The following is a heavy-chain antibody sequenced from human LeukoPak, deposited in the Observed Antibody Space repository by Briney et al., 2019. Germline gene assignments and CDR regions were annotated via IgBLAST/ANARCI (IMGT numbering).Heavy chain of an antibody. CDR3: ASQKAPSIAARPCWGLHYYYYMDV. Sequence: SAPVSSQASAGTFSSYAISWLRPAPGQGLEWMGGIIPIFGTANYAQNSQGRVTITTDESTSTAYMELSSLRSEDTAVYYCASQKAPSIAARPCWGLHYYYYMDVWGKGTTVTVSS. D-gene: IGHD6-6*01. CDR2: IIPIFGTA. V-gene: IGHV1-69*05. J-gene: IGHJ6*03. CDR1: AGTFSSYA.